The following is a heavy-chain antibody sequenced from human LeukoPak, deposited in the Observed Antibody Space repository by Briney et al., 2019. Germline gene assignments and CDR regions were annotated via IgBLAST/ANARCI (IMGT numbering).Heavy chain of an antibody. Sequence: SETLSLTCAVYCGSFSGYYRSWIRQPPGKGLEWIGEINHSGSTNYNPSLKSRVTISVDTSKNQFSLKLSSVTAADTAVYYCARAGRYGSSWYGVGNWFDPWGQRTLVTVSS. CDR1: CGSFSGYY. CDR2: INHSGST. CDR3: ARAGRYGSSWYGVGNWFDP. D-gene: IGHD6-13*01. J-gene: IGHJ5*02. V-gene: IGHV4-34*01.